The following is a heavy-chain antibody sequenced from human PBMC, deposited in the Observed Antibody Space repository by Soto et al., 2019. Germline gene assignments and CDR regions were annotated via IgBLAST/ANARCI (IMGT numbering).Heavy chain of an antibody. CDR2: IIPIFRTT. V-gene: IGHV1-69*01. J-gene: IGHJ6*02. CDR1: GGTFSTYA. D-gene: IGHD6-19*01. CDR3: AREWARTNGWPRTPNYGMDV. Sequence: QVQLVQSGAEVKKPGSSVKVSCKTSGGTFSTYAISWVRQAPGQGLEWMGGIIPIFRTTNYAQKFRGRVTITADESTGTAYMELSSLRTEDTAMYYCAREWARTNGWPRTPNYGMDVWGQGTTVTVSS.